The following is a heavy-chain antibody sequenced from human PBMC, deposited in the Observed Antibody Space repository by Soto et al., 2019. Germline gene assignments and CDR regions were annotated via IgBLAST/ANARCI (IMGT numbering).Heavy chain of an antibody. CDR3: ARDLRYSYGHRYYYYGMDV. D-gene: IGHD5-18*01. J-gene: IGHJ6*02. Sequence: QVQLVQSGAEVKKPGASVKVSCKASGYTFTGYYMHWVRQAPGQGLEWMGWINPNSGGTNYAQKFQGWVTMTRDTSISTAYMELSRLRSDDTAVYYCARDLRYSYGHRYYYYGMDVWGQGTTVTVSS. CDR1: GYTFTGYY. CDR2: INPNSGGT. V-gene: IGHV1-2*04.